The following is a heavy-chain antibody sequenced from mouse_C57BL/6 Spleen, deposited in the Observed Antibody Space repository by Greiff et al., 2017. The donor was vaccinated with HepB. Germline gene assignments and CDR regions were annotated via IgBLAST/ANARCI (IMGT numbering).Heavy chain of an antibody. D-gene: IGHD2-2*01. J-gene: IGHJ3*01. Sequence: QVQLQQPGAELVKPGASVKLSCKASGYTFTSYWMHWVKQRPGQGLEWIGMIHPNSGSTNYNEKFKSKATLTVDKSSSTAYMQRSSLTSEDSAVYYCARLVTTGNAYWGQGTLVTVSA. CDR3: ARLVTTGNAY. CDR2: IHPNSGST. V-gene: IGHV1-64*01. CDR1: GYTFTSYW.